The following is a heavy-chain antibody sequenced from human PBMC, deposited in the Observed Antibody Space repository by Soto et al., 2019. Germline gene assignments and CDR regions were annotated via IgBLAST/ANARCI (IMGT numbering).Heavy chain of an antibody. D-gene: IGHD3-3*01. V-gene: IGHV3-48*03. Sequence: GGSLRLSCVASGFTLSSYHMDWVRQAPGKGLEWISYIHASSISNIYYADSVKGRFTISRDNAQNSLFLQMSSLRAEDTAVYYCARDYDFWSGFKGMDVWGQGTTVTVSS. CDR2: IHASSISNI. CDR1: GFTLSSYH. CDR3: ARDYDFWSGFKGMDV. J-gene: IGHJ6*02.